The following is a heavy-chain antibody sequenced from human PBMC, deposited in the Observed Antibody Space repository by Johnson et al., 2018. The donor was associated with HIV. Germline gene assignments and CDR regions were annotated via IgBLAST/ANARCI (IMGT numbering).Heavy chain of an antibody. J-gene: IGHJ3*01. Sequence: EVQLVESGGGLVQPGGSLRLSCAASRFTFSSYWMHWVRKAPGKGLEWVSGIRGSGGNTYYADSVKGRFTISRDNSNNTLYLQMKSLRAEDTAVYYCAKDRAVNFWSGGQGTMVTVSS. CDR2: IRGSGGNT. V-gene: IGHV3-23*04. CDR1: RFTFSSYW. D-gene: IGHD3-3*01. CDR3: AKDRAVNFWS.